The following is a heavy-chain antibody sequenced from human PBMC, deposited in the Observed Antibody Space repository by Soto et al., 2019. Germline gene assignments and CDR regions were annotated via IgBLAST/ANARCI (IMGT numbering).Heavy chain of an antibody. V-gene: IGHV4-4*07. CDR2: IYSDGTT. D-gene: IGHD5-18*01. CDR3: ARDRGYRSGSFGS. J-gene: IGHJ5*02. Sequence: QVQLQESGPGLVKPSETLSLTCIVSGGSISGYYWSWIRQPAGKELEWIGRIYSDGTTNYNPSLKGRGTMSVDTSKKQISLKLTSATAADTAMYYCARDRGYRSGSFGSWGQGVLVTVSS. CDR1: GGSISGYY.